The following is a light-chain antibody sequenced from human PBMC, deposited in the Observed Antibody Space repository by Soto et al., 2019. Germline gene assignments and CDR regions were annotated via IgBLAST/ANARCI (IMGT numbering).Light chain of an antibody. CDR1: QSVSSY. J-gene: IGKJ2*01. CDR2: DAP. V-gene: IGKV3-11*01. CDR3: QQRSNWPT. Sequence: EIVLTQSPATLSLSPGERATLSCRASQSVSSYLAWYPQKPGQAPRLLIYDAPNRAPGIPARCSGSGSGTDYTRTTSSLEPEEFAAEDGQQRSNWPTFGQGTKLEIK.